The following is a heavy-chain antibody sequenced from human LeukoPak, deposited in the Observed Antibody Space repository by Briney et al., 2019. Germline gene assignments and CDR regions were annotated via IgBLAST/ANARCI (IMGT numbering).Heavy chain of an antibody. D-gene: IGHD6-13*01. CDR1: GFTVSSNY. J-gene: IGHJ6*03. CDR3: ARSLAAAGSYYYYYYMDV. V-gene: IGHV3-53*01. CDR2: IYSGGST. Sequence: GGSLRLSCAASGFTVSSNYMSWVRQAPGKGLEWVSVIYSGGSTYYADSVKGRFTISRDNSKNTLYLQMNSLRAEDTAVYYCARSLAAAGSYYYYYYMDVWGKGTTVTVSS.